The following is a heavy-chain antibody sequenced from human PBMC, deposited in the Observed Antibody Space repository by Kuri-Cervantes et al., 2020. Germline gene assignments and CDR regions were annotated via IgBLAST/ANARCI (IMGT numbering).Heavy chain of an antibody. V-gene: IGHV3-11*04. CDR1: GFTFSSYA. Sequence: GESLKISCAASGFTFSSYAMSWIRQAPGKGLEWVSYISSSGSTIYYADSVKGRFTISRDNAKNSLYLQMNSLRAEDTAVYYCARFGYSGYDLDYWGQGTLVTVSS. J-gene: IGHJ4*02. CDR2: ISSSGSTI. CDR3: ARFGYSGYDLDY. D-gene: IGHD5-12*01.